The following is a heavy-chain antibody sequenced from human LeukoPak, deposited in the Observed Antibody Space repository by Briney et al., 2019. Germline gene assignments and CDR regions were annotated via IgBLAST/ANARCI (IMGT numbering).Heavy chain of an antibody. CDR2: IYYSGST. Sequence: SETLSLTCTVSGGSISSSSYYWGWIRQPPGKGLEWIGSIYYSGSTYYNPSLKSRVTISVDTSKNQFSLKLSSVTAADTAVYYCATTRYSSGWYSDYFDYWGQGTLVTVSS. V-gene: IGHV4-39*07. D-gene: IGHD6-19*01. CDR3: ATTRYSSGWYSDYFDY. J-gene: IGHJ4*02. CDR1: GGSISSSSYY.